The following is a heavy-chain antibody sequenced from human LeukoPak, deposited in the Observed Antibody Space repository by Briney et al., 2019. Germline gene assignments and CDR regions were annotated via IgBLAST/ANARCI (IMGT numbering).Heavy chain of an antibody. CDR2: LSYSGST. CDR3: ARESSGSYYSYYYYGMDV. CDR1: GDSISRGDYY. D-gene: IGHD1-26*01. J-gene: IGHJ6*02. V-gene: IGHV4-30-4*08. Sequence: SETLSLTCTVSGDSISRGDYYWSWIRQPPGKGLEWIGYLSYSGSTYYNPSLKSRVTISVDTSKNQFSLKLSSVTAADTAVYYCARESSGSYYSYYYYGMDVWGQGTTVTVSS.